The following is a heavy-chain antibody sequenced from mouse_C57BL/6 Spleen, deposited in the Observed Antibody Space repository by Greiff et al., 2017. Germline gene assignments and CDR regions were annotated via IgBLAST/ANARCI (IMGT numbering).Heavy chain of an antibody. D-gene: IGHD3-2*02. Sequence: VQLQQSGAELVRPGTSVKVSCKASGYAFTNYLIEWVKQRPGQGLEWIGVINPGSGGTNYNEKFKGKATLTADKSSSTAYMQLSSLTSEDSAVYFCAHSSGYVRYAMDYWGQGTSVTVSS. CDR2: INPGSGGT. CDR3: AHSSGYVRYAMDY. J-gene: IGHJ4*01. CDR1: GYAFTNYL. V-gene: IGHV1-54*01.